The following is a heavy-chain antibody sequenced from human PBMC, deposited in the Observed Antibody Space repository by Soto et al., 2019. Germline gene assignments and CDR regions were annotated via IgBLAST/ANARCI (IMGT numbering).Heavy chain of an antibody. V-gene: IGHV4-34*01. J-gene: IGHJ4*02. Sequence: QVQLQQWGAGLLKPSETLSLTCAVYGGSFSGYYWSWIRQPPGKGLEWIGEINHSGSTNYNPSLKSRVTISVDTSKNQFSLKLSSVTAADTAVYYCARNSNRGVNAYFDYWGQGTLVTVSS. D-gene: IGHD3-10*01. CDR1: GGSFSGYY. CDR3: ARNSNRGVNAYFDY. CDR2: INHSGST.